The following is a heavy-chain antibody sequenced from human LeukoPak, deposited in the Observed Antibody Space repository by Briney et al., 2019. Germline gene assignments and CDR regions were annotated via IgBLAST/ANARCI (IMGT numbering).Heavy chain of an antibody. J-gene: IGHJ4*02. V-gene: IGHV4-39*01. Sequence: SETLSLTCTVSGDSLSNSRYYWGWIRQPPGKGLEWIGSMYYSGSTYYNSSLKSRVTISVNTSKNQFSLKVSSVTAADTAVYYCARLRHYYDNMQTPPWWGQGTLVTVSS. CDR1: GDSLSNSRYY. CDR2: MYYSGST. D-gene: IGHD3-22*01. CDR3: ARLRHYYDNMQTPPW.